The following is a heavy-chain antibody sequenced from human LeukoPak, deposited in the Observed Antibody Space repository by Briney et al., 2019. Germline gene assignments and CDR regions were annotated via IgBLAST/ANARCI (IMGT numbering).Heavy chain of an antibody. CDR2: ISSSDTTI. J-gene: IGHJ4*02. CDR1: GFTFSDYY. CDR3: ARADCSSTSCHELDY. Sequence: GGSLRLSCAGSGFTFSDYYMSWIRQAPGKGLEWVSYISSSDTTIYYADSAKGRFTISRDNAQNSLYLQMNTLRADDTAVYYRARADCSSTSCHELDYWGQGTLVTVSS. D-gene: IGHD2-2*01. V-gene: IGHV3-11*04.